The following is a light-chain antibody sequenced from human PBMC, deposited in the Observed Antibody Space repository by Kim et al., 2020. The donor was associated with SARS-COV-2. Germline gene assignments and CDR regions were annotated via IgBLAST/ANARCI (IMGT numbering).Light chain of an antibody. Sequence: DIQMTQSPSSVSASVGDRLTITCRASQDVNKWLVWYQQKPGKAPELLIYSASSLQSGVPSRFSGSGSGTEFTLTISSLQPEDFATYYCQQANSFPLTFGGGTKVDIK. V-gene: IGKV1-12*01. J-gene: IGKJ4*01. CDR3: QQANSFPLT. CDR1: QDVNKW. CDR2: SAS.